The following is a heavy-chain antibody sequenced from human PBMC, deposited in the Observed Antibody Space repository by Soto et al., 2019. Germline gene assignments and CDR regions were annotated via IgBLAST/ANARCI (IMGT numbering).Heavy chain of an antibody. Sequence: QVQLVQSGAEVKKPGASVKVSCKASGYTLTSYDINWVRQATGQGLEWMGWMNPNSGNTGYAQKFQGRVTMTRNTSISTAYMELSSLRSEDTAVYYCARGMSNRGVNWFDPWGQGTLVTVSS. V-gene: IGHV1-8*01. CDR1: GYTLTSYD. J-gene: IGHJ5*02. CDR3: ARGMSNRGVNWFDP. D-gene: IGHD3-10*01. CDR2: MNPNSGNT.